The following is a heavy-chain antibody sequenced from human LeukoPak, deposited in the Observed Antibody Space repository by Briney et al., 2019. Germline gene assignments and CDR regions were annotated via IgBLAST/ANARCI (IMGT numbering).Heavy chain of an antibody. CDR3: ARHNYDYGDSTFLYYYGMDV. Sequence: LRLSCAASGFTFSSYWMSWVRQAPGKGLEWVANIKQDGSEKYYVDSVKGRFTISRDNAKNSLYLQMNSLRAEDTAVYYCARHNYDYGDSTFLYYYGMDVWGQGTTVTVSS. CDR2: IKQDGSEK. V-gene: IGHV3-7*03. J-gene: IGHJ6*02. D-gene: IGHD4-17*01. CDR1: GFTFSSYW.